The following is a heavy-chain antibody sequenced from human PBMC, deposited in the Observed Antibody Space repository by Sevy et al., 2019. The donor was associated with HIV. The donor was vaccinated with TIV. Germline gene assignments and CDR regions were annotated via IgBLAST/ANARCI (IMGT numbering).Heavy chain of an antibody. Sequence: GGSLRLSCAASGFTFSSYWMSWVRHAPGKGLEWVANIKQDGSEKYYVASVKGRFTISRDNAKNSLYLQMNSLRAEDTAVYYCARDVFWSGYYMDYMDVWGKGTTVTVSS. J-gene: IGHJ6*03. D-gene: IGHD3-3*01. CDR1: GFTFSSYW. CDR3: ARDVFWSGYYMDYMDV. CDR2: IKQDGSEK. V-gene: IGHV3-7*01.